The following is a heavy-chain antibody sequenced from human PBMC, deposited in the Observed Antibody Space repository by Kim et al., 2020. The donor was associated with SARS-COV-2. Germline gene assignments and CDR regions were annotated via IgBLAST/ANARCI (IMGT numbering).Heavy chain of an antibody. CDR3: AKATKPAAGPPFDY. Sequence: AISLKSRITINPDTTKNQFSLALNSVTPEDTAVYYCAKATKPAAGPPFDYWGQGTLVTVSS. V-gene: IGHV6-1*01. D-gene: IGHD6-13*01. J-gene: IGHJ4*02.